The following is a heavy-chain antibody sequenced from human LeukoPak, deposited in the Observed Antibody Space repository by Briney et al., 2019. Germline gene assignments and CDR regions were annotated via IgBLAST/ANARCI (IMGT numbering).Heavy chain of an antibody. V-gene: IGHV4-34*01. Sequence: SETLSLTCAVYGGSFSGYYWSWIRQPPGKGLEWIGEINHSGSTNYNPSLKSRVTISVDTSKNQFSLKLSSVTAADTAVYYCARARGYSYGYFRYYYGMDVWGQGTTVTVS. J-gene: IGHJ6*02. D-gene: IGHD5-18*01. CDR2: INHSGST. CDR3: ARARGYSYGYFRYYYGMDV. CDR1: GGSFSGYY.